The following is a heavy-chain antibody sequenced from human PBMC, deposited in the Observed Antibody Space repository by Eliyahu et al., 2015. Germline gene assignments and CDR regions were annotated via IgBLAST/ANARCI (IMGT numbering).Heavy chain of an antibody. Sequence: EVQLVESGGGLVKPGGSLRLSCXASGFXFSNXWMIWVRQAPGKGLEWVGHIKSKTDGGTTDCAAPVNGRFSISRDDSINTLYLQMNSLKIEDTAVYYCATHQGGATDYYYFDYWGQGTLVTVSS. CDR3: ATHQGGATDYYYFDY. CDR2: IKSKTDGGTT. V-gene: IGHV3-15*01. J-gene: IGHJ4*02. D-gene: IGHD1-26*01. CDR1: GFXFSNXW.